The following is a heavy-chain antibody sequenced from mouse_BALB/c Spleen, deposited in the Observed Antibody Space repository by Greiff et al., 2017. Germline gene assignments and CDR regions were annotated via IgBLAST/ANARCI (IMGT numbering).Heavy chain of an antibody. J-gene: IGHJ2*01. Sequence: VQLQQSGAELVRSGASVKLSCTASGFNIKDYYMHWVKQRPEQGLEWIGWIDPENGDTEYAPKFQGKATMTADTSSNTAYLQLSSLTSEDSAVYYCAHRYDDYFDYWGQGTTLTVSS. V-gene: IGHV14-4*02. CDR2: IDPENGDT. CDR1: GFNIKDYY. D-gene: IGHD2-14*01. CDR3: AHRYDDYFDY.